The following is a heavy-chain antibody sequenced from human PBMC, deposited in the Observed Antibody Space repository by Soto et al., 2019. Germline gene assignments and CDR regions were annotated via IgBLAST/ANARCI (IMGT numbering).Heavy chain of an antibody. CDR2: ISYDGSNK. J-gene: IGHJ6*02. V-gene: IGHV3-30-3*01. CDR3: ARDLGITIFGVVTPGGMDV. CDR1: GFTFSSYA. D-gene: IGHD3-3*01. Sequence: QVQLVESGGGVVQPGRSLRLSCAASGFTFSSYAMHWVRQAPGKGLEWVAVISYDGSNKYYADSVKGRFTISRDNSKNTLYLQMNSLRAEDTAVYYCARDLGITIFGVVTPGGMDVWGQGTTVTGSS.